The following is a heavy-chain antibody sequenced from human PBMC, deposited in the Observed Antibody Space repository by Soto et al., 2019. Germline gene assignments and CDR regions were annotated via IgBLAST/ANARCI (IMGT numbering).Heavy chain of an antibody. V-gene: IGHV3-23*01. CDR1: GFTFSTYS. D-gene: IGHD6-19*01. Sequence: TGGSLRLSCAASGFTFSTYSMSWVRQAPGKGLEWVSSISGDSGAIYSADSVKGRFTISRDNSKNTLFLQMSSLRADDTAVYYCTKGARSAAFDIWGQGAMVTVSS. CDR2: ISGDSGAI. J-gene: IGHJ3*02. CDR3: TKGARSAAFDI.